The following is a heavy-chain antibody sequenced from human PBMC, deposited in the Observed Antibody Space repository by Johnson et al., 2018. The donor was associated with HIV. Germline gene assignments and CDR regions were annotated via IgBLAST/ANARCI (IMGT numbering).Heavy chain of an antibody. Sequence: VQLVESGGGLIQPGGSLRLSCAASGFTVSSNYMSWLRQAPGKGLEWVAVISYDGSNKYYADSVKGRFTISRDNPRNTLYLQMNSLRAEDTAVYYCAREDPYDYSTGPDVFDIWGQGTMVTVS. CDR2: ISYDGSNK. D-gene: IGHD2-8*02. CDR1: GFTVSSNY. V-gene: IGHV3-30*03. J-gene: IGHJ3*02. CDR3: AREDPYDYSTGPDVFDI.